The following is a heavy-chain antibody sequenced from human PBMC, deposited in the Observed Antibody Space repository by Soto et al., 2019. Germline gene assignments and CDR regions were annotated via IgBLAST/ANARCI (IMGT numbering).Heavy chain of an antibody. D-gene: IGHD3-22*01. Sequence: EVQLVASGGGLIQPGGSLSLSCAASGFTFSSNDMNWVRQVPGKGLEWVSLIYRGGSTYYADSVKGRFTLSRDNSKHTLYPQMSSLRAEDTVVYYCATRPLLPWAPRGQGTMVTVSS. J-gene: IGHJ3*01. CDR1: GFTFSSND. CDR2: IYRGGST. V-gene: IGHV3-53*01. CDR3: ATRPLLPWAP.